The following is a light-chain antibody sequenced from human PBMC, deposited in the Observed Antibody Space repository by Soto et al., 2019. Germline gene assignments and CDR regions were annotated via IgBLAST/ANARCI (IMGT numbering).Light chain of an antibody. J-gene: IGKJ5*01. V-gene: IGKV3-15*01. CDR1: QSVGTN. CDR2: GAS. CDR3: QQYNKWPPIT. Sequence: EIVMTQSPATLSVSPGERATLSCRASQSVGTNLAWFQQRPGQAPRLLIYGASTRATGIPARFSGSGSGTEFTLTIRSLQSEDFAVYYCQQYNKWPPITFGQGTRREIK.